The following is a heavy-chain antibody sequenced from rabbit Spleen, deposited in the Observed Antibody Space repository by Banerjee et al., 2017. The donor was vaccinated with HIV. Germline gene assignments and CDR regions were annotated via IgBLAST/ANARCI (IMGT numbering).Heavy chain of an antibody. Sequence: QEQLVESGGGLVQPGGSLKLSCKASGFDSSNYGVSWVRQAPGKGLEWIGYIDAVFGTTYYARWVNGRFTISSHNAQNTLYLQLNSLTAADTATYFCVRGASSDGYFDLWGPGTLVTVS. D-gene: IGHD1-1*01. V-gene: IGHV1S47*01. CDR2: IDAVFGTT. CDR3: VRGASSDGYFDL. J-gene: IGHJ4*01. CDR1: GFDSSNYG.